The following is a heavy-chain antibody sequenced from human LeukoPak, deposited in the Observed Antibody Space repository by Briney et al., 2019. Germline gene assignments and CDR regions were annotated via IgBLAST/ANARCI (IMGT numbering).Heavy chain of an antibody. CDR3: ARELLLGAFDI. CDR2: IIPIFGTA. D-gene: IGHD1-26*01. Sequence: SVKVSCKASGGTFISYAISWVRQAPGQGLEWMGGIIPIFGTANYAQKFQGRVTITADESTSTAYMELCSLRSEDTAVYYCARELLLGAFDIWGQGTMVTVSS. CDR1: GGTFISYA. J-gene: IGHJ3*02. V-gene: IGHV1-69*13.